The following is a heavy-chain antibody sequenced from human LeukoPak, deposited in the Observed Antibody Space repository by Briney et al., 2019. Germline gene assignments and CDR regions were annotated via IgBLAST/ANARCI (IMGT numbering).Heavy chain of an antibody. V-gene: IGHV4-38-2*02. CDR2: IYHSGST. Sequence: SETLSLTRTVSGYSISSGYYWGWIRQPPGKGLEWIGSIYHSGSTYYNPSLKSRVTISVDTSKNQFSLKLSSVTAADTAVYYCARNYGDYSAYQHWGQGTLVTVSS. J-gene: IGHJ1*01. D-gene: IGHD4-17*01. CDR1: GYSISSGYY. CDR3: ARNYGDYSAYQH.